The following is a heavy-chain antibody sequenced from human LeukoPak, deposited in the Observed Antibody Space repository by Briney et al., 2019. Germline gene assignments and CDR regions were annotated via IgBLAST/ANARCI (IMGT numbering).Heavy chain of an antibody. J-gene: IGHJ3*02. CDR1: GGSISTYY. V-gene: IGHV4-4*07. D-gene: IGHD3-22*01. CDR3: ARDRNYDHAFDI. CDR2: IYTSGST. Sequence: SETLSLTCTVSGGSISTYYWSWIRQPAGKGLEWIGRIYTSGSTNYNPSLKSRVTMSVDTSKNQFSLKLSSVTAADTAIYFCARDRNYDHAFDIWGQGTMITVSS.